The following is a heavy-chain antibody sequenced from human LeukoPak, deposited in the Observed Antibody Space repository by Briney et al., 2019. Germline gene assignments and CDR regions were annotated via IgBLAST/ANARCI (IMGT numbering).Heavy chain of an antibody. CDR1: GFTVSSNY. CDR2: IRSKAYGGTT. CDR3: TRVGAKFY. Sequence: GGSLRLSCAAAGFTVSSNYMNWVRQAPGKGLEWVGFIRSKAYGGTTEYAASVKGRFTISRDDSKSIAYLQMNSLKTEDTAVYYCTRVGAKFYWGQGTLVTVSS. J-gene: IGHJ4*02. D-gene: IGHD1-26*01. V-gene: IGHV3-49*04.